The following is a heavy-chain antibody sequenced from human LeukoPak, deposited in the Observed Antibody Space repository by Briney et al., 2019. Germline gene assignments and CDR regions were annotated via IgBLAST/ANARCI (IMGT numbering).Heavy chain of an antibody. Sequence: PGRSLRLSCAASGFTFSSYAMHWVRQAPGKGLEWVAVISYDGSNKYYADSVKGRFTISRDNSKNTLYLQMNSLRADDTAVYYCARDPTYCSGGSCYSSLGYGMDVWGKGTTVTVSS. D-gene: IGHD2-15*01. V-gene: IGHV3-30*04. CDR1: GFTFSSYA. J-gene: IGHJ6*04. CDR3: ARDPTYCSGGSCYSSLGYGMDV. CDR2: ISYDGSNK.